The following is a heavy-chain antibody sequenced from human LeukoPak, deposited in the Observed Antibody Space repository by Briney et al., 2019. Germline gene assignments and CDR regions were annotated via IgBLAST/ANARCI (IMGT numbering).Heavy chain of an antibody. V-gene: IGHV4-59*02. J-gene: IGHJ6*02. CDR1: GGSVSSYY. D-gene: IGHD2-2*01. CDR3: ARAPGYCSSTSCLNYYYGMDV. CDR2: IYYSGST. Sequence: SETLSLTCIVSGGSVSSYYWSWIRQPPGKGLEWIGYIYYSGSTNYNPSLKSRVTISVDTSKNQFSLKLSSVTAADTAVYYCARAPGYCSSTSCLNYYYGMDVWGQGTTVTVSS.